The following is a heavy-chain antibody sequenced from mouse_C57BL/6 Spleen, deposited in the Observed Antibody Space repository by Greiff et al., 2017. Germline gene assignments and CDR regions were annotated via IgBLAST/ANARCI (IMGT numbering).Heavy chain of an antibody. CDR3: ARQGKGAMDY. J-gene: IGHJ4*01. V-gene: IGHV5-17*01. CDR2: ISSGSSTI. Sequence: DVHLVESGGGLVKPGGSLKLSCAASGFTFSDYGMHWVRQAPEKGLEWVAYISSGSSTIYYADTVKGRFTISRDNAKNTLFRQMTSLRSEDTAMYYCARQGKGAMDYWGQGTSVTVSS. CDR1: GFTFSDYG.